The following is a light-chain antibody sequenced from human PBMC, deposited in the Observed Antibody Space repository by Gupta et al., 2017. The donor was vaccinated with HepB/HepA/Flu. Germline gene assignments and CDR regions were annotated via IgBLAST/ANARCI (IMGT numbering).Light chain of an antibody. Sequence: QSALTQPAPVSGPPGQSITISCTGTSTEVGRYNLVSWYQHHPGKAPKLLIYEVTRRPSGVSNRLSGSKSGNTASLTISGLQADDEADYYCCSSGGESVFYVFGTGTKVTVL. CDR2: EVT. V-gene: IGLV2-23*02. J-gene: IGLJ1*01. CDR3: CSSGGESVFYV. CDR1: STEVGRYNL.